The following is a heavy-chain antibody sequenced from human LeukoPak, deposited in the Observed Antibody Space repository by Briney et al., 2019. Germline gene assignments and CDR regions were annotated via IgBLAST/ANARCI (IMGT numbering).Heavy chain of an antibody. V-gene: IGHV1-3*01. CDR3: ARVGGSNYYYYGMDV. D-gene: IGHD3-10*01. CDR2: INAGNGNT. CDR1: GYTFTSYA. J-gene: IGHJ6*02. Sequence: GASVKVSCKASGYTFTSYAMHWVRQAPGQRLEWMGWINAGNGNTKYSQKFQGRVTITRDTSASTAYMELSSLRSEDTAVCYCARVGGSNYYYYGMDVWGQGTTVTVSS.